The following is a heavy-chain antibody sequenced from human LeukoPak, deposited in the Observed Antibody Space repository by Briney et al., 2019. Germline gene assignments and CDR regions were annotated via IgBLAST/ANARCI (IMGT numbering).Heavy chain of an antibody. CDR1: GFTFSTYA. V-gene: IGHV3-23*01. D-gene: IGHD6-19*01. J-gene: IGHJ4*02. CDR3: ANLTVARDFDY. Sequence: GGSLRLSCAASGFTFSTYAMSRVRQAPGKGLEWVSAISGSGGSTYYADSVKGRFTISRDNSKNTLYLQMNSLRAEDTAVYYCANLTVARDFDYWGQGTLVTASS. CDR2: ISGSGGST.